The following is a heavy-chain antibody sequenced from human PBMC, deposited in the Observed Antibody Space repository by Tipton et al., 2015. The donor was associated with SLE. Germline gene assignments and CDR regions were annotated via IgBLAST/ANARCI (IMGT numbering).Heavy chain of an antibody. CDR1: GGSISSGDYY. CDR3: ARTGTETYYYGMDV. D-gene: IGHD1-1*01. J-gene: IGHJ6*02. V-gene: IGHV4-61*08. Sequence: TLSLTCTVSGGSISSGDYYWSWIRQPPGKGLEWIGYIYYSGSTNYNPSLKSRVTISVDTSKNQFSLKLSSVTAADTAVYYCARTGTETYYYGMDVWGQGTTVTVSS. CDR2: IYYSGST.